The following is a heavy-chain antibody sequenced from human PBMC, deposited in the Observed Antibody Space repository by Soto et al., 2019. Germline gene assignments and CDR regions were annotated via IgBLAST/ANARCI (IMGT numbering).Heavy chain of an antibody. V-gene: IGHV4-31*03. J-gene: IGHJ5*02. D-gene: IGHD3-22*01. CDR1: GGSISSGGYY. Sequence: SETLSLTCTVSGGSISSGGYYWCWIRQHPGKGREWIWYIYYSGSTYYNPSLKSRFTISVDTSKNQFSRKLSSVTAADTAVYYCATNYYDSSGYYAVNWFDPWGQGTLVTVSS. CDR3: ATNYYDSSGYYAVNWFDP. CDR2: IYYSGST.